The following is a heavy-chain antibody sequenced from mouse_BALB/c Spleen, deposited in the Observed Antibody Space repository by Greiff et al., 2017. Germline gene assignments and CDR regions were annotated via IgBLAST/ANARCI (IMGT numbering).Heavy chain of an antibody. Sequence: EVQLVESGGGLVQPGGSRKLSCAASGFTFSSFGMHWVRQAPEKGLEWVAYISSGSSTIYYADTVKGRFTISRDNPKNTLFLQMTSLRSEDTAMYYCARGFTGDYWGQGTTLTVSS. CDR1: GFTFSSFG. V-gene: IGHV5-17*02. D-gene: IGHD1-1*01. J-gene: IGHJ2*01. CDR3: ARGFTGDY. CDR2: ISSGSSTI.